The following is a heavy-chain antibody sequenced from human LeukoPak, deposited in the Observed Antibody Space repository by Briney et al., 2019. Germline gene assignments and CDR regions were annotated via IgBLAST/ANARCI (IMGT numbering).Heavy chain of an antibody. CDR1: GGSISSSTYY. CDR2: VYYSGST. V-gene: IGHV4-39*07. Sequence: SETLSLICTVSGGSISSSTYYWGWIRQPPGKGLEWIGSVYYSGSTHYNPSLKSRVTISVDTSKNHFSLKLSSVTAADTAVYYCARRYFYDSSGYAHFDNWGQGTLVIVSS. D-gene: IGHD3-22*01. CDR3: ARRYFYDSSGYAHFDN. J-gene: IGHJ4*02.